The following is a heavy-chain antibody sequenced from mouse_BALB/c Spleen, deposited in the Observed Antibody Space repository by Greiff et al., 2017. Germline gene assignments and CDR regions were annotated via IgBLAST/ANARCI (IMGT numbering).Heavy chain of an antibody. CDR3: AREGLLNYYAMDY. CDR2: ISYSGST. V-gene: IGHV3-2*02. CDR1: GYSITSDYA. D-gene: IGHD2-3*01. Sequence: DVKLVESGPGLVKPSQSLSLTCTVTGYSITSDYAWNWIRQFPGNKLEWMGYISYSGSTSYNPSLKSRISITRDTSKNQFFLQLNSVTTEDTATYYCAREGLLNYYAMDYWGQGTSVTVSS. J-gene: IGHJ4*01.